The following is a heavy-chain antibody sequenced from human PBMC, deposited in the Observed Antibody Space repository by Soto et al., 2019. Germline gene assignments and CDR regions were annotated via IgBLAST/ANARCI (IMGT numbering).Heavy chain of an antibody. CDR2: ISSSSSTI. CDR3: ARDLPFEELMITFCFDY. CDR1: GFTFSSYS. V-gene: IGHV3-48*02. Sequence: EVQLVESGGGLVQPGGSLRLSCAASGFTFSSYSMNWVRQAPGKGLEWVSYISSSSSTIYYADSVKGRFTISRDNAKNSLYMQLYSVINEGTAVYYGARDLPFEELMITFCFDYWGQGTLVTVS. D-gene: IGHD3-16*01. J-gene: IGHJ4*02.